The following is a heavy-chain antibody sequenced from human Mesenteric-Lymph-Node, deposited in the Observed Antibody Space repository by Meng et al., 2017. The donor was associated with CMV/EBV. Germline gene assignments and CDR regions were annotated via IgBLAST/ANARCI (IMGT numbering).Heavy chain of an antibody. V-gene: IGHV1-46*01. CDR2: INPSGGST. J-gene: IGHJ6*02. CDR3: ATSQKGGMDV. Sequence: SCKASGYTFTSYGISWVRQAPGQGLEWMGWINPSGGSTSYAQKFQGRVTMTRDTSTSTVYMELSSLRSEDTAVYYCATSQKGGMDVWGQGTTVTVSS. CDR1: GYTFTSYG.